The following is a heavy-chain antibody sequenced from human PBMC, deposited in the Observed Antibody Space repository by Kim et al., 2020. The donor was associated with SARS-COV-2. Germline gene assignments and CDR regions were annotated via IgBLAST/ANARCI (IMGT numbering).Heavy chain of an antibody. D-gene: IGHD2-15*01. Sequence: GGSLRLSCAASGFSFNRHAMHWVRQAPGKGLEWIAITSYDGSNSDYSDSVKGRFTISRDNSRNTLFLQMNNLRAEDTAVYYCARDSSGRLVAPAGHTWFDPWGQGTLVSVSS. J-gene: IGHJ5*02. CDR3: ARDSSGRLVAPAGHTWFDP. CDR1: GFSFNRHA. CDR2: TSYDGSNS. V-gene: IGHV3-30*04.